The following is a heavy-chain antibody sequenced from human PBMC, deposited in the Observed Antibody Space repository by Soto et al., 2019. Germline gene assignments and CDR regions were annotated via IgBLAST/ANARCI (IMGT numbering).Heavy chain of an antibody. CDR2: IFTRDSET. CDR3: ARGYFDSGHGYDL. Sequence: GESLKISCKGPGHLFNNHWIGWVRQTPGKGLEWMGLIFTRDSETKASPSFQGHVSFSVDNSINTVYLQWTSLKTTDTGIYFCARGYFDSGHGYDLWGQGTLVTVSS. CDR1: GHLFNNHW. J-gene: IGHJ5*02. D-gene: IGHD3-10*01. V-gene: IGHV5-51*01.